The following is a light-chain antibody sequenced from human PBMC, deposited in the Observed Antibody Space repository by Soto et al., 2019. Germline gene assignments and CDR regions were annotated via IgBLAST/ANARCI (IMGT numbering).Light chain of an antibody. V-gene: IGKV2-28*01. Sequence: DIVMTQSPLSLPVTPGEPASISCRSSQSLLHSNGYNYLDWYLQKPGQSPQLLIYLGSNRASGVPDRFGGSGSGTDYTLKISRVEAEDVGVYYCMQGLQSPWTFGQGTKVEIK. J-gene: IGKJ1*01. CDR1: QSLLHSNGYNY. CDR2: LGS. CDR3: MQGLQSPWT.